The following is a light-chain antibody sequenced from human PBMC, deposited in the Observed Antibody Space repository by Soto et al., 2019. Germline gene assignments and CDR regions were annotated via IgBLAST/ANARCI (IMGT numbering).Light chain of an antibody. CDR3: QQYGSSPWM. Sequence: EVVLTQSPGTLSLSPGERATLSCRASQSISSAYLAWYQQKPGQTPRLLIYGASNRAAGIPDRFSGSGSGTEFALTISRLVPEDLAVYYCQQYGSSPWMFGQGTKVEIK. CDR2: GAS. V-gene: IGKV3-20*01. CDR1: QSISSAY. J-gene: IGKJ1*01.